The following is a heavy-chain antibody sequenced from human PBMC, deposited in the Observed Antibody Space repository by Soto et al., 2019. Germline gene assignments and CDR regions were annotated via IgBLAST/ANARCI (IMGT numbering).Heavy chain of an antibody. CDR3: AKVKVPAAMRADYYYGMDV. V-gene: IGHV3-64*04. CDR1: GFTFSSYA. CDR2: ISSNGGST. Sequence: GGSLRLSCAASGFTFSSYAMHWVRQAPGKGLEYVSAISSNGGSTYYADSVKGRFTISRDNSKNTLYLQMNSLRAEDTAVYYCAKVKVPAAMRADYYYGMDVWGQGTTVTVSS. J-gene: IGHJ6*02. D-gene: IGHD2-2*01.